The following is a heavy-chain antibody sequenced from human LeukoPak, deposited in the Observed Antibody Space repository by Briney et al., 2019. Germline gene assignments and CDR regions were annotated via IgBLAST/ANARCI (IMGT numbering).Heavy chain of an antibody. V-gene: IGHV1-2*02. J-gene: IGHJ5*02. CDR1: GYTFTDYY. Sequence: ASVKVSCKASGYTFTDYYMHWVRQAPGQGLEWMGWINPNSGGTNYAQKFQGRVTMTRDTSISTAYMELSRLRSDDTAVYYCAKEYSSSRYNWFDPWGQGTLVTVSS. CDR2: INPNSGGT. CDR3: AKEYSSSRYNWFDP. D-gene: IGHD6-6*01.